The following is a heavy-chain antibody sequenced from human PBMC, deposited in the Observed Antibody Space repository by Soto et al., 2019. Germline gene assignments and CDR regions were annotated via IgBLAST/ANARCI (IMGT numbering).Heavy chain of an antibody. D-gene: IGHD6-13*01. J-gene: IGHJ4*02. CDR1: GYTFTSYG. V-gene: IGHV1-18*04. CDR2: ISAYNGNT. CDR3: LRGPIADRSSWHSQNFDE. Sequence: ASVKVACKASGYTFTSYGISWVRQAPGQGLEWMGWISAYNGNTNYAQKLQGRVTMTTDTSTSTAYMELRSLRSDDTAVYYWLRGPIADRSSWHSQNFDEWAPGTLVSVAS.